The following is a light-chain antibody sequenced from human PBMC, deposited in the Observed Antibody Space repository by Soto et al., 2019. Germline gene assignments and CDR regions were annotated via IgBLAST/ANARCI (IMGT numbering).Light chain of an antibody. CDR2: EVS. Sequence: QSALTQPPSASGSPGQSVTISCTGTSSDVGDYNYVSWYQQHPGRAPKLMFYEVSKWPSGVPDRFSGSKSGNTASLTVSGLQAEDEADYYCSSYAGSNNLVFGGGTKVTVL. CDR3: SSYAGSNNLV. CDR1: SSDVGDYNY. J-gene: IGLJ2*01. V-gene: IGLV2-8*01.